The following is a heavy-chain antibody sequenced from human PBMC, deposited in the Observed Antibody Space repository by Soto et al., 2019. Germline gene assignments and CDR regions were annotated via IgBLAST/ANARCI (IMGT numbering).Heavy chain of an antibody. CDR3: AREGVSSSWYNYYGMDV. V-gene: IGHV4-61*08. Sequence: ASETLSLTCAVSGGSISSGGYYWSWIRQPPGKGLEWIGYIYYSGSTNYNPSLKSRVTISVDTSKNQFSLKLSSVTAADTAVYYCAREGVSSSWYNYYGMDVWGQGTTVTVSS. D-gene: IGHD6-13*01. CDR1: GGSISSGGYY. J-gene: IGHJ6*02. CDR2: IYYSGST.